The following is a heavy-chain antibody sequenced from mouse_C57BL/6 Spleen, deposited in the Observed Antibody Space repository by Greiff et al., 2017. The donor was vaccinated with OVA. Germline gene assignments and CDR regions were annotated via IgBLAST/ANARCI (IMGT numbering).Heavy chain of an antibody. CDR1: GYTFTDYY. J-gene: IGHJ4*01. Sequence: VQLQQSGPELVKPGASVKISCKASGYTFTDYYMNWVKQSHGKSLEWIGDINPNNGGTSYNQKFKGKATLTVDKSSSTAYMELRSLTSEDSAVYYCARKGYDGAMDYWGQGTSVTVSS. V-gene: IGHV1-26*01. CDR2: INPNNGGT. CDR3: ARKGYDGAMDY. D-gene: IGHD2-3*01.